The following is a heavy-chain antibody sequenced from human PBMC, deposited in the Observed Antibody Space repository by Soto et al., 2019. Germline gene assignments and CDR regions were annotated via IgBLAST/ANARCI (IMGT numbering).Heavy chain of an antibody. V-gene: IGHV1-69*13. CDR2: IITIFGTA. CDR3: AATSSSSGYYYYGMDV. Sequence: SAVNVSCKACGGTFSRYAIIWVRQAPGRGLEWMGGIITIFGTANYAQKSQGRVTIPADESTSTAYMELSSLRSEDTAVYYCAATSSSSGYYYYGMDVWGQGTTVHVS. CDR1: GGTFSRYA. J-gene: IGHJ6*02. D-gene: IGHD6-6*01.